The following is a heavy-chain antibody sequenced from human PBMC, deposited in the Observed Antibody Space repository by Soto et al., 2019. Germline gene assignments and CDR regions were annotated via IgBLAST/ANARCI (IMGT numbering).Heavy chain of an antibody. CDR2: INHSGST. Sequence: SETLYLTCALYGGSFSGYYWSWIRQPPGKGLEWIGEINHSGSTNYNPSLKSRVTISVDTSKNQFSLKLSSVTAADTAVYYCAGVDSSGYSYYYYGMDVWGQGTTVTVSS. D-gene: IGHD3-22*01. V-gene: IGHV4-34*01. J-gene: IGHJ6*02. CDR1: GGSFSGYY. CDR3: AGVDSSGYSYYYYGMDV.